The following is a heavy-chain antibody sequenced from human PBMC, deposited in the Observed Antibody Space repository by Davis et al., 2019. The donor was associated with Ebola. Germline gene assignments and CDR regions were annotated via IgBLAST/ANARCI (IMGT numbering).Heavy chain of an antibody. Sequence: SETLSLTCAVYGGSFSGYYWSWICHPPGKGLEWIGEINHSGGTNYNPSLKSRVTISVDTSKNQFSLKLSSVTAADTAVYYCARGRVRFLPRVLHHMNVWGQGTTVTVSS. CDR2: INHSGGT. CDR1: GGSFSGYY. V-gene: IGHV4-34*01. CDR3: ARGRVRFLPRVLHHMNV. J-gene: IGHJ6*02. D-gene: IGHD3-3*01.